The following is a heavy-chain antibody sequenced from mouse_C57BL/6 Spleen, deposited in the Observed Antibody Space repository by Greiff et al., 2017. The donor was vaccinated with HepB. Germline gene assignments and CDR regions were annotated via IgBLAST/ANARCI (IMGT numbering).Heavy chain of an antibody. Sequence: EVQLQQSGPGMVKPSQSLSLTCTVTGYSITSGYDWHWIRHFPGNKLEWMGYISYSGSTNYNPSLKSRISITHDTSKNHFFLKLNSVTTEDTATYYCARADYSGSSYVGAMDYWGQGTSVTVSS. CDR2: ISYSGST. J-gene: IGHJ4*01. CDR1: GYSITSGYD. CDR3: ARADYSGSSYVGAMDY. V-gene: IGHV3-1*01. D-gene: IGHD1-1*01.